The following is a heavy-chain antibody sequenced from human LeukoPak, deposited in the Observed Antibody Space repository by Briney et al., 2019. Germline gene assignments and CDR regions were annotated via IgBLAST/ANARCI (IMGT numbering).Heavy chain of an antibody. D-gene: IGHD3-3*01. J-gene: IGHJ4*02. V-gene: IGHV3-23*01. CDR1: GFTFSSYA. Sequence: GGSLRLSCAASGFTFSSYAMSWVRQAPGKGLEWVSAISGSGGSTSYADSVKGRFTISRDNSKNTLYLQMNSLRAEDTAVYYCAKGNGYYRSSREDYWGQGTLVTVSS. CDR3: AKGNGYYRSSREDY. CDR2: ISGSGGST.